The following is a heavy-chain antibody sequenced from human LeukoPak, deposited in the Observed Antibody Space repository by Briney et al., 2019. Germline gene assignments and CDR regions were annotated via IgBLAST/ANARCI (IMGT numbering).Heavy chain of an antibody. CDR2: INPNSGHT. J-gene: IGHJ3*02. CDR3: AMYHYDSSGPYVGAFDI. D-gene: IGHD3-22*01. Sequence: ASVNVSCKASGYTFTGYYMHWVRQAPGQGLEWMGWINPNSGHTGFAQKFQGRVTMTRDTSISTAYMELSSLRSEDTAMYYCAMYHYDSSGPYVGAFDIWGQGTMVTVSS. V-gene: IGHV1-8*02. CDR1: GYTFTGYY.